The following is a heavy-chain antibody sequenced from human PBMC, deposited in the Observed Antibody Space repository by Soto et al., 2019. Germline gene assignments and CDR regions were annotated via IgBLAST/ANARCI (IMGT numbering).Heavy chain of an antibody. CDR1: GGSISSYY. Sequence: SETLSLTCTVSGGSISSYYWSWIRQPPGKGLEWIGYIYYSGSTNYNPSLKSRVTISVDTSKNQFSLKLSSVTAADTAVYYCARDGGSYSGGYYYYGMDVWGQGTTVTVSS. J-gene: IGHJ6*02. CDR3: ARDGGSYSGGYYYYGMDV. CDR2: IYYSGST. D-gene: IGHD1-26*01. V-gene: IGHV4-59*01.